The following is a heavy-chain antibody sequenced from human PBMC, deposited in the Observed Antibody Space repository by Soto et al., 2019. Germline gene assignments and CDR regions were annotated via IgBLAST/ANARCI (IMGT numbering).Heavy chain of an antibody. J-gene: IGHJ4*02. CDR3: ARGKGYYDSSGYDY. V-gene: IGHV3-11*01. CDR1: GFTFSDFY. CDR2: ISGGGGSTI. Sequence: PGGSLRLSCAASGFTFSDFYMNWIRQAPGKGLEWVSYISGGGGSTIYYADSVKGRFTISRDNAKNSLYLQMNSLRAEDTAVYYCARGKGYYDSSGYDYWGQGTLVTVSS. D-gene: IGHD3-22*01.